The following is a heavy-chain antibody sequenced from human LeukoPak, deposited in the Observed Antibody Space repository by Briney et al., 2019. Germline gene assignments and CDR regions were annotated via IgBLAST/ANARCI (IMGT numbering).Heavy chain of an antibody. V-gene: IGHV1-69*13. J-gene: IGHJ4*02. CDR2: IVPILGTA. Sequence: GASVKVSCKAAGGTFSNYAISWVRQAPGQGLEWMGGIVPILGTANYAQKFQGRVTITADESTSTAYMELSSLTSDDTAFYYCARSETRTWGLVGTRRTEGRYFFDYWGQGTLVSVSS. CDR1: GGTFSNYA. CDR3: ARSETRTWGLVGTRRTEGRYFFDY. D-gene: IGHD1-26*01.